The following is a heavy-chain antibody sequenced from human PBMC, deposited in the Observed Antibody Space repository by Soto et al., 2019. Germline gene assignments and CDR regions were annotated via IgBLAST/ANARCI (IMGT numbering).Heavy chain of an antibody. CDR2: IYYSGST. CDR1: GGSISSGDYY. V-gene: IGHV4-30-4*01. D-gene: IGHD3-10*01. Sequence: SETLSLTCTVSGGSISSGDYYWSWIRQPPGKGLEWIGYIYYSGSTYYNPSLKSRVTISVDTSKNQFSLKLSSVTAANTAVYYCARAGPYYGSGSYYPPRSGYFDYWGQGTLVTVSS. CDR3: ARAGPYYGSGSYYPPRSGYFDY. J-gene: IGHJ4*02.